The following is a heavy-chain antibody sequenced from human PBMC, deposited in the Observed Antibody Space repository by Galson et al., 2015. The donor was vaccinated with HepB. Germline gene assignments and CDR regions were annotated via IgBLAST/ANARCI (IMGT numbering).Heavy chain of an antibody. Sequence: LTCAVYGGSFSDYRWTWIRQSPEKGLEWIGEVNHRGNTNYNPSLKSRLTILVHTSENQVSLRLSSVTVADTGVYYCARDCSSPSCSQLYSHNGMDVWGQGTTVTVSS. CDR1: GGSFSDYR. CDR2: VNHRGNT. D-gene: IGHD2-2*01. CDR3: ARDCSSPSCSQLYSHNGMDV. J-gene: IGHJ6*02. V-gene: IGHV4-34*01.